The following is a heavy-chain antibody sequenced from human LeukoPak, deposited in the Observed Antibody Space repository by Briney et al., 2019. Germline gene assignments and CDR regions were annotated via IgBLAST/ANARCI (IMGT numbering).Heavy chain of an antibody. J-gene: IGHJ4*02. V-gene: IGHV3-23*01. Sequence: PGGSLRLSCAASGFTFSSYAMSWVRQAPGKGLEWVSAISGSGGSTYYADSVKGRFTISRDNSKNTLYLQMNSLRAEDTAVYYCARDGHYDFWSGYYYFDYWGQGTLVTVSS. CDR1: GFTFSSYA. CDR2: ISGSGGST. D-gene: IGHD3-3*01. CDR3: ARDGHYDFWSGYYYFDY.